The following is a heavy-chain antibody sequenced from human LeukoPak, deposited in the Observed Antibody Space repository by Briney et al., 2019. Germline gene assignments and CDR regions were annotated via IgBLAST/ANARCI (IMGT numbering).Heavy chain of an antibody. D-gene: IGHD2-21*01. CDR3: ARSIPSYFDY. J-gene: IGHJ4*02. V-gene: IGHV4-59*08. Sequence: SEPLSLTCTVSGGSISSYYWSWIRQPPGKGLEWIGYIYYSGSTNYNPSLKSRVTISVDTSKNQFSLKLSSVTAADTAVYYCARSIPSYFDYWGQGTLVTVSS. CDR1: GGSISSYY. CDR2: IYYSGST.